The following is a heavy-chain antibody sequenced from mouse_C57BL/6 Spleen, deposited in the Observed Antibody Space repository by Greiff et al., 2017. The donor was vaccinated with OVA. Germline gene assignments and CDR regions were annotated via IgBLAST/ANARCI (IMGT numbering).Heavy chain of an antibody. CDR3: ARKDSGSSYAMDY. V-gene: IGHV2-2*01. J-gene: IGHJ4*01. CDR2: IWSGGST. D-gene: IGHD1-1*01. Sequence: VQLQQSGPGLVQPSQSLSITCTVSGFSLTSYGVHWVRQSPGKGLEWLGVIWSGGSTDYNADFISRLSISKDNSKSQVFFKMNSLRADDTAIYYCARKDSGSSYAMDYWGQGTSVTVSS. CDR1: GFSLTSYG.